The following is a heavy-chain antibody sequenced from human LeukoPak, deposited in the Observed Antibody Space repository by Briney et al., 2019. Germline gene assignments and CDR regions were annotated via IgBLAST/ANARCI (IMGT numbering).Heavy chain of an antibody. CDR1: GFTFSTYH. J-gene: IGHJ6*03. Sequence: GGSLRLSCAASGFTFSTYHMHWVRQVTGEGLEWVATIGTSGDTYYAGSVKGRFTISREDGKNSLFLQMSSLRAGDTAAYYCTRDIAGSDTAMDVWGKGTTVTVSS. V-gene: IGHV3-13*01. CDR2: IGTSGDT. CDR3: TRDIAGSDTAMDV. D-gene: IGHD2-21*02.